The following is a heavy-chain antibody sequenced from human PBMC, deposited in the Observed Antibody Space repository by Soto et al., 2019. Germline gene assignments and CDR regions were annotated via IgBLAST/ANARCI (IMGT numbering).Heavy chain of an antibody. CDR2: IYPGDSDT. V-gene: IGHV5-51*01. Sequence: PGESLKISCKGSGYSFTSYWIGWVRQMPGKGLEWMGIIYPGDSDTRYSPSFQGQVTISADKSISTAYLQWSSLKASDTAMYYCARLRRYLEPDDAFDIWGQGTMVTVSS. CDR3: ARLRRYLEPDDAFDI. J-gene: IGHJ3*02. CDR1: GYSFTSYW. D-gene: IGHD3-9*01.